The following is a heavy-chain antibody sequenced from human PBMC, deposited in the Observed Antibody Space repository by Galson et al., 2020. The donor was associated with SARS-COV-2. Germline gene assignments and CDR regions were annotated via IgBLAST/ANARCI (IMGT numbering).Heavy chain of an antibody. V-gene: IGHV3-53*01. Sequence: GGSLRISCAASGFTVSSNYMSWVRQAPGKGLEWVAVIFSGGSTYHADSVKGRFTISRDDSENTLYLQMNSLRAEDTAIYYCARGFDGGGYYPDYYMDVWGKGATVTVSS. CDR1: GFTVSSNY. D-gene: IGHD3-22*01. CDR3: ARGFDGGGYYPDYYMDV. J-gene: IGHJ6*03. CDR2: IFSGGST.